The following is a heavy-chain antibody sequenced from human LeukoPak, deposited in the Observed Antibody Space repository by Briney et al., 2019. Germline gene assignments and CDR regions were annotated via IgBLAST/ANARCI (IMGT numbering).Heavy chain of an antibody. CDR1: GGSISSGSYY. CDR2: IYTSGST. Sequence: PSQTLSLTCTVSGGSISSGSYYWSWIRQPAGKGLEWIWRIYTSGSTNYNPPLKSRVTISVDTSKNQFSLKLSSVTAADTAVYYCARAHYYGSGSYQYYFDYWGQGTLVTVSS. V-gene: IGHV4-61*02. J-gene: IGHJ4*02. CDR3: ARAHYYGSGSYQYYFDY. D-gene: IGHD3-10*01.